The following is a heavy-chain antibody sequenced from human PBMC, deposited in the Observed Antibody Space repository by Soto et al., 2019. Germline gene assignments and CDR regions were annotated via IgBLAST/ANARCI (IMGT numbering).Heavy chain of an antibody. CDR1: GFTFSNYG. CDR3: ARGRDYLGGDFDY. V-gene: IGHV3-30-3*01. CDR2: ISYDGSNK. J-gene: IGHJ4*02. Sequence: PGGSLRLSCTASGFTFSNYGMHWVRQAPGKGLKWVAVISYDGSNKYYADSVKGRFTISRDNSKNTLYLQMNSLRAGDTAVYYCARGRDYLGGDFDYWGQGTLVTVSS. D-gene: IGHD3-16*01.